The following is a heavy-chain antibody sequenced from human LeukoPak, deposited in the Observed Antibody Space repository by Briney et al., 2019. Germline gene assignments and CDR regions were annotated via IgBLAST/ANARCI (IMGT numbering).Heavy chain of an antibody. D-gene: IGHD3-22*01. CDR3: ARDQYYYDSSGYYYVAWFDP. V-gene: IGHV1-69*05. CDR1: GGTFSSYA. CDR2: IIPIFGTA. Sequence: ASVKVSCKASGGTFSSYAISWVRQAPGQGLEWMGGIIPIFGTANYAQKLQGRVTMTTDTSTSTAYMELRSLRSDDTAVYYCARDQYYYDSSGYYYVAWFDPWGQGTLVTVSS. J-gene: IGHJ5*02.